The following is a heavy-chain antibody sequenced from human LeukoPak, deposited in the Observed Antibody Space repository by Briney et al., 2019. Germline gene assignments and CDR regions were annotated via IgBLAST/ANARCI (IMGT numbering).Heavy chain of an antibody. D-gene: IGHD1-26*01. CDR1: GYTFTGYY. Sequence: ASVKVSCKASGYTFTGYYMHWVRQAPGQGREWMGWINPNSGGTNYAQKFQGRVTMTRDTSISTAYMELSRLRSDDTAVYYCARDSGSYWGGFDYWGQGTLVTVSS. CDR3: ARDSGSYWGGFDY. V-gene: IGHV1-2*02. CDR2: INPNSGGT. J-gene: IGHJ4*02.